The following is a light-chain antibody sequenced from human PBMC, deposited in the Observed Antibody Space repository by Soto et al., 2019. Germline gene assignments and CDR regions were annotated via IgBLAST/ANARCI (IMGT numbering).Light chain of an antibody. CDR3: CSYVGSHWV. CDR1: SSDVATYNL. V-gene: IGLV2-23*01. Sequence: QSVLTQPASVSGSPGQSITISCTGPSSDVATYNLVSWYQQHPDKAPKLMIYEDTKRPSGLSNRFSGSKSGNTASLTISGLQAGDEAEYYCCSYVGSHWVFGGGTKLTVL. J-gene: IGLJ3*02. CDR2: EDT.